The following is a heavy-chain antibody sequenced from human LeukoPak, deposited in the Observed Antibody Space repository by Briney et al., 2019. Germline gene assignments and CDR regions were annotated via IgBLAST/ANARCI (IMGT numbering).Heavy chain of an antibody. CDR1: GGSISSYY. J-gene: IGHJ5*02. D-gene: IGHD2-15*01. Sequence: SETLSLTCTVSGGSISSYYWSWIRQPPGKGLEWIGYIYYSGSTNYNPSLKSRVTISVDTSKNQFSLKLSSVTAADTAVCYCARTRVVVVAAISHWFDPWGQGTLVTVSS. CDR2: IYYSGST. V-gene: IGHV4-59*01. CDR3: ARTRVVVVAAISHWFDP.